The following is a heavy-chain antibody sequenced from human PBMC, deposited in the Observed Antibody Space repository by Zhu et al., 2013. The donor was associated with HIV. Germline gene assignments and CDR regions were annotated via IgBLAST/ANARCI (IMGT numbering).Heavy chain of an antibody. CDR2: IYYSGST. CDR1: GGSISSSSYY. D-gene: IGHD4-17*01. CDR3: ARDYGDYYYYMDV. Sequence: QVQLQESGPGLVKPSETLSLTCTVSGGSISSSSYYWGWIRQPPGKGLEWIGSIYYSGSTYYNPSLKSRVTISVDTSKNQFSLKLSSVTAADTAVYYCARDYGDYYYYMDVWGKGTTVTVSS. J-gene: IGHJ6*03. V-gene: IGHV4-39*07.